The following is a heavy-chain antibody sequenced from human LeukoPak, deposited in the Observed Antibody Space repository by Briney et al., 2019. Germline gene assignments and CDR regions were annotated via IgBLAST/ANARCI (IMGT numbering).Heavy chain of an antibody. Sequence: PGTSLRLSCAASAFIGRSPVIHWVRQAPGKGLEWVAVISSDGNYQNYADSMKGRITISRDNSKNTVFLQMNSLRAEDTAVYYCAKVTYGSGTYGAFDYWGQGTLGTVSS. D-gene: IGHD3-10*01. J-gene: IGHJ4*02. CDR1: AFIGRSPV. CDR2: ISSDGNYQ. V-gene: IGHV3-30*18. CDR3: AKVTYGSGTYGAFDY.